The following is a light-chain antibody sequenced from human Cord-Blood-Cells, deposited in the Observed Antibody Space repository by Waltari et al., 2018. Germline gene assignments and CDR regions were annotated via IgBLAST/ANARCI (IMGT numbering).Light chain of an antibody. V-gene: IGKV3-11*01. J-gene: IGKJ1*01. Sequence: EIVFTQSPATLSLSPGERAPPSCRASQSVRSYLAWYQQKPGQAPRLLIYDASNRATGIPARFSGSGSGTDFTLTISSLEPEDFAVYYCQQRSNWPPTFGQGTKVEIK. CDR2: DAS. CDR1: QSVRSY. CDR3: QQRSNWPPT.